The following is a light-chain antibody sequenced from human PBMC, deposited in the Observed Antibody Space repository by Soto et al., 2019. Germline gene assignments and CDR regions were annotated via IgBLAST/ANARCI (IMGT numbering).Light chain of an antibody. CDR1: QAISRC. V-gene: IGKV1-9*01. J-gene: IGKJ3*01. CDR2: VTS. CDR3: QQLQSSPLT. Sequence: IQLTQSPSSLSASVGDRVTISCRASQAISRCLAWYQQTAGKSPKLLIYVTSTLESGVPSRFSSIGSGKDFTLTISSLQPEDFATYYCQQLQSSPLTFGPGTNVDI.